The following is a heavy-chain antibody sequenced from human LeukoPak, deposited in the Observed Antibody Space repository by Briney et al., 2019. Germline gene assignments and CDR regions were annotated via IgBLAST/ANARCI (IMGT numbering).Heavy chain of an antibody. J-gene: IGHJ3*02. CDR3: ATDWEPTTVVGVAFDI. D-gene: IGHD4-23*01. CDR2: INPSGGST. CDR1: GYTFTSYY. V-gene: IGHV1-46*01. Sequence: GASVKVSCKASGYTFTSYYMHWERQAPGQGLEWMGLINPSGGSTSYAQKFQGRVTMTEDTSTDTAYMELSSLRSEDTAVYYCATDWEPTTVVGVAFDIWGQGTMVTVSS.